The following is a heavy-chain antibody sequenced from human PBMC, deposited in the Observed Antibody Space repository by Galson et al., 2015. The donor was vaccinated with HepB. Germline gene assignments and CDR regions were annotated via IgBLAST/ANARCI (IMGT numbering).Heavy chain of an antibody. CDR2: ISYDGSNK. CDR1: GFTFSSYA. V-gene: IGHV3-30-3*01. J-gene: IGHJ4*02. Sequence: SLRLSCAASGFTFSSYAMHWVRQAPGKGLEWVAVISYDGSNKYYADSVKGRFTISRDNSKNTLYLQMNSLRAEDTAVYYCASIHSGYDFHLDYGDYEDSINPGYWGQGTLVTVSS. CDR3: ASIHSGYDFHLDYGDYEDSINPGY. D-gene: IGHD4-17*01.